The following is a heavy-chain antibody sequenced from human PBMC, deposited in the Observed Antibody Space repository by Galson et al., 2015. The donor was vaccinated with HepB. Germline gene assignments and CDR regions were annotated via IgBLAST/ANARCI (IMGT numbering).Heavy chain of an antibody. CDR1: GFTFSNYG. Sequence: SLRLSCAASGFTFSNYGMNWVRQVPGKGLEWISYISATSSTIEYADAVKGRFTISRDNAKNSLFLQMSSLRAEDTAVYYCARDSRATFGEPNWFDPWGQGTLVTVSS. D-gene: IGHD3-3*01. CDR2: ISATSSTI. V-gene: IGHV3-48*01. CDR3: ARDSRATFGEPNWFDP. J-gene: IGHJ5*02.